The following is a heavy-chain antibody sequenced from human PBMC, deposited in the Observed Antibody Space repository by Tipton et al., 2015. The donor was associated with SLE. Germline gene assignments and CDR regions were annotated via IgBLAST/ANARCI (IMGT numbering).Heavy chain of an antibody. CDR2: VYYSGNT. CDR1: GETISSPSNY. CDR3: ARGCFRWSDAFDF. Sequence: TLSLTCIVSGETISSPSNYWAWIRQPPGKGLDWIGSVYYSGNTYYNPSLKSRITISVDTSKNQFSLTVNSVTAADTAVYYCARGCFRWSDAFDFWGQGTVVTVSS. V-gene: IGHV4-39*07. J-gene: IGHJ3*01. D-gene: IGHD4-23*01.